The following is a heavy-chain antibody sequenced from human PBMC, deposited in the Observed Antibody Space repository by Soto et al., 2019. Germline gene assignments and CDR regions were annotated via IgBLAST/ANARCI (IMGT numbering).Heavy chain of an antibody. Sequence: QVQLVQSGAEVKKPGASVNVSCKASGYTFTSYGISWVGQAPGQGLEWMGWISVYNGNTNYAQKLQGRVTMTTDTSTSTAYMELRSLRSDDTAVYYCARVLKYYYGSGSSAYYYHGMDVWGQGTTVTVSS. J-gene: IGHJ6*02. CDR1: GYTFTSYG. D-gene: IGHD3-10*01. CDR2: ISVYNGNT. V-gene: IGHV1-18*01. CDR3: ARVLKYYYGSGSSAYYYHGMDV.